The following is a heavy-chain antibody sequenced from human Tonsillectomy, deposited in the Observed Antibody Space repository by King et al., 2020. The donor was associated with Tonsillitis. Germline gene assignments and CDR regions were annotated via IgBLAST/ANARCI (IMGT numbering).Heavy chain of an antibody. J-gene: IGHJ4*02. D-gene: IGHD6-19*01. CDR3: AKQLAVAGTTVSPQIDY. V-gene: IGHV3-30*18. CDR1: GFTFSNYG. CDR2: ISYDGFTQ. Sequence: QLVQSGGGVVQTGRSLRLSCADSGFTFSNYGMHWVRQAPGKGLEWVAIISYDGFTQTYADSVQGRFTISRDNSKNTLYLQMNSLRPEDTAVYFCAKQLAVAGTTVSPQIDYWGQGALVTVSS.